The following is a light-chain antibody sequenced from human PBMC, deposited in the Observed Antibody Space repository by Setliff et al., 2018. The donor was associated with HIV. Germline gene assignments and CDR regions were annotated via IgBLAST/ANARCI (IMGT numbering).Light chain of an antibody. J-gene: IGLJ1*01. CDR1: SSDIGAYNY. V-gene: IGLV2-14*03. Sequence: LTPPASVSGSPGQSITISCTGTSSDIGAYNYVSWYQQHPGKAPKVMIYDVRKRPSGVSNRFPGSKSGNTASLTISGLQAEDEAAYYCSPYVNINTLVFGTGTKVTVL. CDR2: DVR. CDR3: SPYVNINTLV.